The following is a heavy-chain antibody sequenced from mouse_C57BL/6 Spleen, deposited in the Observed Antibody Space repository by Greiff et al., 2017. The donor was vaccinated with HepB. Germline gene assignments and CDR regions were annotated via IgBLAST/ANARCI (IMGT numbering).Heavy chain of an antibody. Sequence: EVMLVESGGGLVKPGGSLKLSCAASGFTFSDYGMHWVRQAPEKGLEWVAYISSGSSTIYYADTVKGRFTISRDNAKNTLFLQMTSLRSEDTAMYYCARGGYYDYGFDYWGQGTTLTVSS. V-gene: IGHV5-17*01. CDR1: GFTFSDYG. J-gene: IGHJ2*01. CDR2: ISSGSSTI. D-gene: IGHD2-4*01. CDR3: ARGGYYDYGFDY.